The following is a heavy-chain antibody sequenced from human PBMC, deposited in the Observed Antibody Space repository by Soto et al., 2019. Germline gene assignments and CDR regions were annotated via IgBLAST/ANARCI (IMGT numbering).Heavy chain of an antibody. CDR2: ISSSSSYI. V-gene: IGHV3-21*01. J-gene: IGHJ5*02. CDR1: GFTFSSYS. D-gene: IGHD2-2*01. CDR3: AREDIVVVPADMPVHWFDP. Sequence: EVQLVESGGGLVKPGGSLRLSCAASGFTFSSYSMNWVRQAPGKGLEWVSSISSSSSYIYYADSVKGRFTISRDNAKNSLYLQMNSLRAEDTAVYYCAREDIVVVPADMPVHWFDPWGQGTLVTVSS.